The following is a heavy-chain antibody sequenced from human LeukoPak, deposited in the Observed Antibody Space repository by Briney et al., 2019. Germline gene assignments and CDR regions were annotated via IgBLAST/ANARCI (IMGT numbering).Heavy chain of an antibody. CDR3: AKDHRIARRGYSGYGSDY. Sequence: PGRSLRLSYAASGFTFSSYGMHWVRRAPGKGLEWVADISYDGSNKYYADSVKGRFTISRDNSKNTLYLQMNSLRAEDTAVYYCAKDHRIARRGYSGYGSDYWGQGTLVTVSS. D-gene: IGHD5-12*01. CDR2: ISYDGSNK. J-gene: IGHJ4*02. V-gene: IGHV3-30*18. CDR1: GFTFSSYG.